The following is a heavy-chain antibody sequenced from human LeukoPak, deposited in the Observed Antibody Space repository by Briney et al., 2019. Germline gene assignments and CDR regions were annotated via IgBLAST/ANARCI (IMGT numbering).Heavy chain of an antibody. Sequence: VASVKVSCKASGYTFTSYDINWVRQATGQGLEWMGWMNPNSGNTGYAQKFQGRVTMTRNTSISTAYMELSSLRSDDTAVYYCARDLGPYSSSTYYFDYWGQGTLVTVSS. J-gene: IGHJ4*02. CDR3: ARDLGPYSSSTYYFDY. CDR2: MNPNSGNT. D-gene: IGHD6-13*01. CDR1: GYTFTSYD. V-gene: IGHV1-8*01.